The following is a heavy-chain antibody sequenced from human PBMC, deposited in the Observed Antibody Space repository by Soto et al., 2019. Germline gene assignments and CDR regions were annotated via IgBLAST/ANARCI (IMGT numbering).Heavy chain of an antibody. Sequence: ASVKVSCKASGYTFTSYGISWVRQAPGQGLEWMGWISAYNGNTNYEQKLQGRVTMTTGTSTSTAYMELRSLRSDDTAVYYCARHPPSLLRYFDWLLFLGYWGQGTLVTVSS. CDR2: ISAYNGNT. CDR3: ARHPPSLLRYFDWLLFLGY. D-gene: IGHD3-9*01. J-gene: IGHJ4*02. V-gene: IGHV1-18*01. CDR1: GYTFTSYG.